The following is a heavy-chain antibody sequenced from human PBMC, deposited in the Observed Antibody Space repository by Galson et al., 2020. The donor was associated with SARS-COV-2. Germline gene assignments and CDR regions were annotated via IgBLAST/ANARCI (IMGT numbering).Heavy chain of an antibody. D-gene: IGHD3-22*01. CDR2: INTNTGNP. V-gene: IGHV7-4-1*02. CDR3: ARESDGSGSEADY. Sequence: LEWMGWINTNTGNPTYAQGFTGRFVFFLDTSVSTAYLQINSLEAEDTAVYFCARESDGSGSEADYWGQGTLVSISS. J-gene: IGHJ4*02.